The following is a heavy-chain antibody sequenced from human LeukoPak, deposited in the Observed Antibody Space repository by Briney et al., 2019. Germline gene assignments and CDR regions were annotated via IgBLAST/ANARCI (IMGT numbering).Heavy chain of an antibody. D-gene: IGHD5-12*01. CDR3: ARVRTGWLVDY. CDR1: GFIFSDYS. J-gene: IGHJ4*02. CDR2: ISSSSSYI. Sequence: GGSLRLSCAASGFIFSDYSMNWVRQAPGKGLEWVSSISSSSSYIYYADSVKGRFTTPRDNAKNSLYLQMNSLRAEDTAVYYCARVRTGWLVDYWGQGTLVTVSS. V-gene: IGHV3-21*01.